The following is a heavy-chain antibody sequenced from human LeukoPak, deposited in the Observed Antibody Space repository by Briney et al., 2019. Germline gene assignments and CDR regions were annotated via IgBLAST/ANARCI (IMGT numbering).Heavy chain of an antibody. J-gene: IGHJ4*02. CDR3: ASETTVTTVDY. CDR2: ISSSSSYI. Sequence: PGGSLRLSCAASGFTFSSYSMNWVRQAPGKGLEWVSSISSSSSYIYYADSVKGRFTISRDNAKNSPYLQMNSLRAEDTAVYYCASETTVTTVDYWGQGTLVTVSS. CDR1: GFTFSSYS. V-gene: IGHV3-21*01. D-gene: IGHD4-17*01.